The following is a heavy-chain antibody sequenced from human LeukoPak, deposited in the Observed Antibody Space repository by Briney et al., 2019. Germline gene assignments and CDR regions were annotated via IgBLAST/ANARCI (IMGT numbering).Heavy chain of an antibody. J-gene: IGHJ4*02. CDR1: GYTFTGYC. CDR3: ARDYSSSWYVDY. D-gene: IGHD6-13*01. V-gene: IGHV1-2*02. CDR2: INPNSGGT. Sequence: ASVKVSCKASGYTFTGYCMHWVRQAPGQGLEWMGWINPNSGGTNYAQKFQGRVTMTRDTSISTAYMELSRLRSDDTAVYYCARDYSSSWYVDYWGQGTLVTVSS.